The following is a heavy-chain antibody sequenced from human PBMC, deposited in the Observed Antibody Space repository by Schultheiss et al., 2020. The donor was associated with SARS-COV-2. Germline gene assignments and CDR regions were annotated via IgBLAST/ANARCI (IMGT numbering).Heavy chain of an antibody. CDR3: ASDKGYCSSTSCYKRGRSGAFDI. V-gene: IGHV4-34*01. D-gene: IGHD2-2*02. J-gene: IGHJ3*02. Sequence: SETLSLTCAVYGGSFSGYYWNWIRQPPGKGLEWIGEINHSGSTNYNPSLKSRVTISVDTSKNQFSLKLSSVTAADTAVYYCASDKGYCSSTSCYKRGRSGAFDIWGQGTMVTVSS. CDR1: GGSFSGYY. CDR2: INHSGST.